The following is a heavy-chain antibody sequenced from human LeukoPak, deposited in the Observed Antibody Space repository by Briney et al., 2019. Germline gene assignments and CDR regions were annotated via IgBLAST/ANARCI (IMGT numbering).Heavy chain of an antibody. Sequence: SVKVSCKASGRTFSSYAISWVRQAPGQGLEWMGGIIPIFGTANYAQKFQGRVTITTDESTSTAYMELSSLRSEDTAVYCWARGRWLLDAFDIWGEGTMLSVSS. CDR2: IIPIFGTA. CDR3: ARGRWLLDAFDI. D-gene: IGHD5-24*01. J-gene: IGHJ3*02. V-gene: IGHV1-69*05. CDR1: GRTFSSYA.